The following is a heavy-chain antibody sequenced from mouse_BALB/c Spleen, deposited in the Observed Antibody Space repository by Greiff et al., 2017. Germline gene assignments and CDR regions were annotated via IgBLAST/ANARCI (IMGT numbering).Heavy chain of an antibody. CDR1: GYTFTSYW. V-gene: IGHV1S81*02. CDR3: AREGGSSLLAY. D-gene: IGHD1-1*01. CDR2: INPSNGRT. J-gene: IGHJ3*01. Sequence: VQLQQPGAELVKPGASVKLSCKASGYTFTSYWMHWVKQRPGQGLEWIGEINPSNGRTNYNEKFKSKATLTVDKSSSTAYMQLSSLTSEDSAVYYCAREGGSSLLAYWGQGTLVTVSA.